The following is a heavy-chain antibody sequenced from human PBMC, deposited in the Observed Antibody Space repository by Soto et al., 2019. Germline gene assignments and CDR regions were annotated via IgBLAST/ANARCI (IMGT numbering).Heavy chain of an antibody. D-gene: IGHD5-18*01. Sequence: GGSLRLSCAASGFTFSSYAMSWVRQAPGKGLEWVSAISGSGGSTYYADSVKGRFTISRDNSKNTLYLQMNSLRAEDTAVYYCAKVAKSHIRGYSYGYYGMDVWGQGTTVTVSS. V-gene: IGHV3-23*01. CDR3: AKVAKSHIRGYSYGYYGMDV. J-gene: IGHJ6*02. CDR2: ISGSGGST. CDR1: GFTFSSYA.